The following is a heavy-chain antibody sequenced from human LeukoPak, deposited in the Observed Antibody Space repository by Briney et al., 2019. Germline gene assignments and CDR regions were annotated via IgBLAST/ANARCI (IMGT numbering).Heavy chain of an antibody. CDR2: ISAYNGNT. Sequence: ASVKVSCKASGYTFTSYGISWVRQAPGQGLEWMGWISAYNGNTNYAQKLQGRVTMTTDTSTSTAYMELRSLRSDDTAVYYCARDRSAWLISPAARGYWGQGTLVTVSS. CDR3: ARDRSAWLISPAARGY. D-gene: IGHD2-2*01. V-gene: IGHV1-18*01. CDR1: GYTFTSYG. J-gene: IGHJ4*02.